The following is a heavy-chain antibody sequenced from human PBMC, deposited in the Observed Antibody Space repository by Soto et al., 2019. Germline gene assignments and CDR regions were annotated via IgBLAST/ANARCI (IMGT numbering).Heavy chain of an antibody. CDR1: GGSFSGYY. D-gene: IGHD3-16*01. CDR2: INHSGST. Sequence: SETLSLTCAVYGGSFSGYYWSWIRQPPGKGLEWIGEINHSGSTNYNPSLKSRVTISVDTSKNQFSLKLSSVTAADTAVYYCARATSRTIGGKITVPLNYWGQGTLVTVSS. V-gene: IGHV4-34*01. J-gene: IGHJ4*02. CDR3: ARATSRTIGGKITVPLNY.